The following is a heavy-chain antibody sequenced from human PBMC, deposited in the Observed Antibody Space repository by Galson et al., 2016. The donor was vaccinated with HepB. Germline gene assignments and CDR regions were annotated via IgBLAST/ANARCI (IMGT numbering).Heavy chain of an antibody. D-gene: IGHD4-17*01. J-gene: IGHJ4*02. CDR2: IWFDASNK. CDR3: ARQNRRTTVTSPLDY. V-gene: IGHV3-33*01. Sequence: SLRLSCAASGFTFSNYGMEWVRQAPGKGLEWVAIIWFDASNKYYGDSVKGRFTISRDNSKNTLYLQMNSLRAEDTAFYYCARQNRRTTVTSPLDYCGQGTLVTVSS. CDR1: GFTFSNYG.